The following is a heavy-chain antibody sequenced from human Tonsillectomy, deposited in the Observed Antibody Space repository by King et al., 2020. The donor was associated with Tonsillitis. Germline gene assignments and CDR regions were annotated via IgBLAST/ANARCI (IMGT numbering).Heavy chain of an antibody. Sequence: QLQESGPGLVKPSETLSLTCTVSGGSISSYYWSWIRQPPGKGLEWIGYIYYSGSTNYNPSLKSRVTISVDTSKNQFSLKLSSVTAADTAVYYCARRTYGDYYYFDYWGQGTLVTVSS. CDR1: GGSISSYY. D-gene: IGHD4-17*01. V-gene: IGHV4-59*01. J-gene: IGHJ4*02. CDR2: IYYSGST. CDR3: ARRTYGDYYYFDY.